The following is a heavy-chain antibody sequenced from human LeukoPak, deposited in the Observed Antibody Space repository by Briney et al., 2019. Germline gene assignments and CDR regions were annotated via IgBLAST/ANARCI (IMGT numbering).Heavy chain of an antibody. CDR3: ARQGYCSSTSCYVDF. CDR2: IYPDDSDA. CDR1: GYSFTTYW. V-gene: IGHV5-51*01. J-gene: IGHJ4*02. Sequence: GESLKISCKASGYSFTTYWLAWVRQMPGKGLEWMGIIYPDDSDARYRPSFQGQVTISVDKSISTAYLQWSSLKASDTAMYYCARQGYCSSTSCYVDFWGQGTLVTVSS. D-gene: IGHD2-2*01.